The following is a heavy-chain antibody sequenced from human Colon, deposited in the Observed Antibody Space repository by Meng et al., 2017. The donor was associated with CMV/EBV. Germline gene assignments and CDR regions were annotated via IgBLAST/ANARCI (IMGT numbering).Heavy chain of an antibody. D-gene: IGHD3-16*01. CDR2: ISSSSSYI. V-gene: IGHV3-21*01. Sequence: GESLKISCAASGFTFSSYSMNWVRQAPGKGLEWVSSISSSSSYIYYADSVKGRFTISRDNAKNSLFLQMNSLRVEDTAVYFCVRGHYDGAWGHGTLVTVSS. CDR3: VRGHYDGA. CDR1: GFTFSSYS. J-gene: IGHJ4*03.